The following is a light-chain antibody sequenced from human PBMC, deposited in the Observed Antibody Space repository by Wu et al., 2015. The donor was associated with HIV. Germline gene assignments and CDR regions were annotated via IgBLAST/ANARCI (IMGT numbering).Light chain of an antibody. CDR2: AAS. J-gene: IGKJ2*03. V-gene: IGKV3-20*01. CDR3: QQYGSSPLYS. Sequence: EVVLTQSPGTLSLSPGERATLSCRASQSVSSSYLAWYQQKPGQAPRLLIYAASSRVTGIPDRFSGSGSGTDFTLTISRLEPEDFAVYYCQQYGSSPLYSFGQGTKLEIK. CDR1: QSVSSSY.